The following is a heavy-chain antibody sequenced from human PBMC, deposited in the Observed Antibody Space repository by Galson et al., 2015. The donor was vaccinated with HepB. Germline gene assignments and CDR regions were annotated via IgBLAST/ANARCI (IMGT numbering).Heavy chain of an antibody. D-gene: IGHD3-10*01. CDR2: IYYRSKWCS. CDR1: GDSVSSDIAA. V-gene: IGHV6-1*01. J-gene: IGHJ4*02. CDR3: ARVSRNGGHY. Sequence: CAISGDSVSSDIAAWNWIRQSPSRGLEWLGRIYYRSKWCSDYAVSVKSRIRINPDTSKNQFSLQLNSATPEDTAVYYCARVSRNGGHYWGQGTLVTVSS.